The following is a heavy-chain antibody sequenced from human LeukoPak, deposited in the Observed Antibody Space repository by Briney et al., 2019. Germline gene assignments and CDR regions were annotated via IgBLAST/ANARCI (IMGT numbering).Heavy chain of an antibody. Sequence: PGGSLRLSCAASGFTFSSYGMHWVRQAPGKGLEWVAVIWYDGSNKYYVDSVKGRFTISRDNSKNTLFLQMNSLKTEDTAVYYCTPEGLRGAISSDFDYWGQGTLVTVSS. CDR3: TPEGLRGAISSDFDY. V-gene: IGHV3-33*01. CDR2: IWYDGSNK. D-gene: IGHD3-16*02. CDR1: GFTFSSYG. J-gene: IGHJ4*02.